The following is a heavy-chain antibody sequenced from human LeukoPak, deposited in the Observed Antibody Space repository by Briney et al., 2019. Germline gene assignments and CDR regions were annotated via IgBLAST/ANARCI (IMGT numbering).Heavy chain of an antibody. CDR1: GYTFTSYD. Sequence: VASVKVSCKASGYTFTSYDFNWVRQATGQRPEWMGWMSPNSGGTGYAQKFQDRVTMTRNTSISTAYMELSSLRSDDTAVYYCARGEVVVTALVDYWGQGTLVTVSS. CDR3: ARGEVVVTALVDY. J-gene: IGHJ4*02. V-gene: IGHV1-8*01. D-gene: IGHD2-21*02. CDR2: MSPNSGGT.